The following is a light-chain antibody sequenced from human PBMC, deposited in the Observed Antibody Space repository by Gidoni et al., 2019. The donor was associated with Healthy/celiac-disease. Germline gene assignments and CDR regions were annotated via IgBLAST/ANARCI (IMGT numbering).Light chain of an antibody. J-gene: IGKJ2*01. CDR1: QSISSY. Sequence: DIQMTQSPSSLSASVGDRVTITCRASQSISSYLTWYQQKPGKAPKLLLYAASSLQSVVPSRFSGSGSGTDFTLTISSLQPEDFATYYCQQSYSTLYTFGQGTKLEIK. V-gene: IGKV1-39*01. CDR2: AAS. CDR3: QQSYSTLYT.